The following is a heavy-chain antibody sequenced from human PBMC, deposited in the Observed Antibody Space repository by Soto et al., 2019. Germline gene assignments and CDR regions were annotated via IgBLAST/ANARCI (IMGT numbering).Heavy chain of an antibody. D-gene: IGHD5-12*01. CDR2: INPNSGGT. CDR1: GYTFTGYY. J-gene: IGHJ6*02. Sequence: GASVQGSCKASGYTFTGYYMHWVRQAPGQGLEWMGWINPNSGGTNYAQKFQGRVTMTRDTSISTAYMELSRLRSDDTAVYYCARDLEGYNGMDVWGQGTTVTVSS. CDR3: ARDLEGYNGMDV. V-gene: IGHV1-2*02.